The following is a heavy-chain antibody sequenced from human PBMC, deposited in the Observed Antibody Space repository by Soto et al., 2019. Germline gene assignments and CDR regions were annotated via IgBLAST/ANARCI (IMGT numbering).Heavy chain of an antibody. CDR3: ARRSVGRCYNY. CDR1: GGSISSYY. V-gene: IGHV4-59*08. J-gene: IGHJ4*02. CDR2: IYYSGST. Sequence: SETLSLTCTVSGGSISSYYWSWIRQPPGKGLEWIGYIYYSGSTNYNPSLKSRVTISMDTAKNQFSLKLHSVTAADTAAYHCARRSVGRCYNYWGQGTLVTVSS. D-gene: IGHD2-15*01.